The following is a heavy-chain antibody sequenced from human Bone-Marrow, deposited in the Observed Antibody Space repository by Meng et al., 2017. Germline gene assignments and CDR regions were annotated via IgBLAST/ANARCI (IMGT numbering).Heavy chain of an antibody. CDR1: GYSFTSYW. CDR2: IYPGDSDT. D-gene: IGHD3-10*01. CDR3: ARRGSGSYYNGDWFDP. J-gene: IGHJ5*02. Sequence: GESLKISCKGSGYSFTSYWIARVRQMPGKGLEWMGIIYPGDSDTRYSPSFQGQVTISADKSISTAYLQWNSLKASDTAMYYCARRGSGSYYNGDWFDPWGQGTLVTVSS. V-gene: IGHV5-51*01.